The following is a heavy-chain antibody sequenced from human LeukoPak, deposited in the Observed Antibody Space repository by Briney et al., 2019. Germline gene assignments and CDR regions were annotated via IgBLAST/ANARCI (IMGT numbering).Heavy chain of an antibody. CDR2: IKQDGSEK. CDR1: GFTFSSYW. J-gene: IGHJ6*03. Sequence: PGGSLRLSCAASGFTFSSYWMSWVRQAPGKGLEWVANIKQDGSEKYYVDSVKGRFTISRDNAKNSLYLQMNSLRAEDTAVYYCARAPHYYYYYYMDVWGKGTTVTVSS. V-gene: IGHV3-7*01. CDR3: ARAPHYYYYYYMDV.